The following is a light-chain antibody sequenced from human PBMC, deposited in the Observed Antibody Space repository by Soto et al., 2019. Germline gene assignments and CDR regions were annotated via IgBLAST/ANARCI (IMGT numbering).Light chain of an antibody. Sequence: EIVLTQSPGTLSVSPGERATLSCRASQSVSSKLAWYQQKPGQAPRLLFYGASTGATGIPARFSGSGSETEFTRSISSLQSEDFAVYYCQQYKNWPGTFGQGTKVEIK. CDR3: QQYKNWPGT. CDR1: QSVSSK. V-gene: IGKV3-15*01. CDR2: GAS. J-gene: IGKJ1*01.